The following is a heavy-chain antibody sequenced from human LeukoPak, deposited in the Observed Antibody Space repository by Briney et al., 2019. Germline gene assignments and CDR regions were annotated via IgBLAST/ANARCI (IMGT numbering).Heavy chain of an antibody. Sequence: ASVKVSCKASGYTFTGYYMHWVRHAPGQGLEWMGWINPNSGGTNYAQKFQGRVTMTRDTSISTAYMELSRLRSDDTAVYYCASGVVPAAIGWNWFDLWGQGTLVTVSS. CDR1: GYTFTGYY. V-gene: IGHV1-2*02. CDR2: INPNSGGT. D-gene: IGHD2-2*01. J-gene: IGHJ5*02. CDR3: ASGVVPAAIGWNWFDL.